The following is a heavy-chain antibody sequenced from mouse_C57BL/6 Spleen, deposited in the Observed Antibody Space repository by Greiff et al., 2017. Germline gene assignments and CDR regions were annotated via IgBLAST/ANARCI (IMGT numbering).Heavy chain of an antibody. D-gene: IGHD3-2*02. J-gene: IGHJ4*01. V-gene: IGHV1-80*01. CDR2: IYPGDGDT. CDR3: ARGGGSSGYVGYAMDY. Sequence: VQLQESGAELVKPGASVKISCKASGYAFSSYWMNWVKQRPGKGLEWIGQIYPGDGDTNYNGKFKGKATLTADKSSSTAYMQLSSLTSEDSAVYFCARGGGSSGYVGYAMDYWGQGTSVTVSS. CDR1: GYAFSSYW.